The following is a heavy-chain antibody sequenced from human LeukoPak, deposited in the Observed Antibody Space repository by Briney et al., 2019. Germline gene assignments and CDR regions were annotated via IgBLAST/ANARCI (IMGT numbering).Heavy chain of an antibody. V-gene: IGHV3-21*01. CDR1: GFPFSGYS. CDR3: AREAYNAFDY. CDR2: ISSSSTYI. Sequence: TGGSLRLSCAASGFPFSGYSMNWVRQAPGKGLEWVSSISSSSTYIFYADSVKGRFTISRDNAKNSLYLQMNSLRAEDTAFYYCAREAYNAFDYWARGTLVTVSS. J-gene: IGHJ4*02. D-gene: IGHD1-1*01.